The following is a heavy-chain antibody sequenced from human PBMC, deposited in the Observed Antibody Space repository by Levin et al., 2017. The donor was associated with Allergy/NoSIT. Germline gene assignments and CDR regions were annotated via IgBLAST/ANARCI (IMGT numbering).Heavy chain of an antibody. CDR3: ARPTYYYYVDV. CDR2: LYKTGTT. J-gene: IGHJ6*03. CDR1: GFTVSSNS. V-gene: IGHV3-53*01. Sequence: GGSLRLSCAASGFTVSSNSVSWVRQAPGKGLEWVSVLYKTGTTYYADSVKGRFTISRDNSKNTLYLQMNSLRDEDTAVYYCARPTYYYYVDVWGKGTTVIVSS.